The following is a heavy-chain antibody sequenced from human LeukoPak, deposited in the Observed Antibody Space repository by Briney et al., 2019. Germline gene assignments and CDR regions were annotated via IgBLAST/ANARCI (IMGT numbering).Heavy chain of an antibody. CDR2: INPNSGET. CDR1: GFTFTGYY. CDR3: ARVVGGGIWSAAF. D-gene: IGHD3-3*01. Sequence: ASVKVSCKTSGFTFTGYYVHWVRQAPGQGLEWMGRINPNSGETIYAERFQGRVTITRDTSISAAYMELSSLRCDDTAGYYWARVVGGGIWSAAFWGQGSLVTVSS. J-gene: IGHJ4*02. V-gene: IGHV1-2*06.